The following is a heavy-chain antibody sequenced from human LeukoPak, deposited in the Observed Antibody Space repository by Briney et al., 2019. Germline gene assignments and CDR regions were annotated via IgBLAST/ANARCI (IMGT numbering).Heavy chain of an antibody. CDR3: ARDHDGDSDY. D-gene: IGHD4-17*01. CDR2: ISSSSSYI. CDR1: GFTFSSYS. J-gene: IGHJ4*02. Sequence: GGSLRLSCAASGFTFSSYSMNWVRQAPGKGLEWVSSISSSSSYIYYADSVKGRFTISRDNAKNSLYLQMNSLRAEDTAEYHCARDHDGDSDYRGQGTLVTVSS. V-gene: IGHV3-21*01.